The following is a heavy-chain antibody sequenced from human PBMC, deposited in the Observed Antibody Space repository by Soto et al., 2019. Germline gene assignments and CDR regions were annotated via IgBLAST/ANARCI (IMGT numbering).Heavy chain of an antibody. CDR2: IGRTGIDR. CDR1: GLTFSIYT. CDR3: VCDDNRRF. V-gene: IGHV3-21*01. D-gene: IGHD1-1*01. J-gene: IGHJ4*02. Sequence: EIQLVESGGGLVKPGGSLRLSCAASGLTFSIYTMNWVRQAPGKGLEFVSSIGRTGIDRYYIDSVKGRFTIYRDNAQKSLSLQMNSLRVEDTALYYCVCDDNRRFWGQGTLVTVSS.